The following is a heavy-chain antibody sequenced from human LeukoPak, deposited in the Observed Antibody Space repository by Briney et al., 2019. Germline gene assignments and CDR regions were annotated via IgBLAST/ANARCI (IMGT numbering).Heavy chain of an antibody. J-gene: IGHJ3*02. V-gene: IGHV3-53*01. CDR3: ARDLYYDSSGDAFDI. D-gene: IGHD3-22*01. Sequence: GGSLRLSCAASGFTVSSNYMSWVRQAPGKGLEGVSVIYSGGSTYYEDSVKGRFTISRDNSKNTLYLQMNSLRAEDTAVYYCARDLYYDSSGDAFDIWGQGTMVTVSS. CDR1: GFTVSSNY. CDR2: IYSGGST.